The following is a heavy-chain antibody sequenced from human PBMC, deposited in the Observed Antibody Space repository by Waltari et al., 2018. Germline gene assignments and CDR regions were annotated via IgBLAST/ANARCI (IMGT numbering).Heavy chain of an antibody. D-gene: IGHD2-15*01. CDR1: GYSISSGYY. CDR3: AREDLLGYCSGGSCLTGWFDP. V-gene: IGHV4-38-2*02. CDR2: IYYSGST. Sequence: QVQLQESGPGLVKPSETLSLTCTVSGYSISSGYYWGWIRQPPGQGLGWIGSIYYSGSTYYNPSLKSRVTISVDTSKNQFSLKLSSVTAADTAVYYCAREDLLGYCSGGSCLTGWFDPWGQGTLVTVSS. J-gene: IGHJ5*02.